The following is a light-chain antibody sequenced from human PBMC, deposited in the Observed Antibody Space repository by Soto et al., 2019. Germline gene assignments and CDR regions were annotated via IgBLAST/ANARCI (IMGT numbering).Light chain of an antibody. CDR1: SSDVGSYNL. CDR3: CSYAGSSTFYG. V-gene: IGLV2-23*01. CDR2: EGS. Sequence: QSVLTQPASVSGSPGQSITISCTGTSSDVGSYNLVSWYQQHPGKAPKLMIYEGSKRPSGVSNRFSGSKSGNTASLTIFGLQAEDEADYYCCSYAGSSTFYGFGTGTKVTVL. J-gene: IGLJ1*01.